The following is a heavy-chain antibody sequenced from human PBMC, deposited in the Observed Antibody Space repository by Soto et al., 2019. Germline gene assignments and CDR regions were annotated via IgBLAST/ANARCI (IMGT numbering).Heavy chain of an antibody. Sequence: KTSETLSLTCAVYGGSFSGYYWSWIRQPPGKGLEWIGEINHSGSTNYNPSLKSRVTISVDTSKNQFSLKLSSVTAADTAVYYCARDQKHKYYYYGMDVWGQGTTVTVSS. CDR1: GGSFSGYY. J-gene: IGHJ6*02. CDR3: ARDQKHKYYYYGMDV. V-gene: IGHV4-34*01. CDR2: INHSGST.